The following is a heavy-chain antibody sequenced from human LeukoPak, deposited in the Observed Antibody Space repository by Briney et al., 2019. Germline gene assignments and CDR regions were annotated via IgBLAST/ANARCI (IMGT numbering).Heavy chain of an antibody. CDR3: ARHGPHNKLPRSPYRAMDV. CDR1: GCSISTYY. V-gene: IGHV4-59*08. CDR2: IYYSGST. Sequence: PSEPLSLTCTASGCSISTYYWSWLRQPPGKGLEWIRHIYYSGSTNSNPSLKSRVTISVDTSKNQFSLKMCSVTAADTAVYYCARHGPHNKLPRSPYRAMDVWGQGATVTVSS. D-gene: IGHD2-15*01. J-gene: IGHJ6*02.